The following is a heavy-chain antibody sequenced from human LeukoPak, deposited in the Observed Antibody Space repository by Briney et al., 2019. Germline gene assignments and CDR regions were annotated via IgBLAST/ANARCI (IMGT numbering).Heavy chain of an antibody. V-gene: IGHV4-4*02. CDR3: ASKGVYYYDSSGYYRRFDY. CDR2: IYHSGST. D-gene: IGHD3-22*01. Sequence: SETLSLTCAVSGGSISSSNWWSWVRQPPGKGLEWMGEIYHSGSTNYNPSLKSRVTISVDKSKNQFSLKLSSVTAADTAVYYCASKGVYYYDSSGYYRRFDYWGQGTLVTVSS. J-gene: IGHJ4*02. CDR1: GGSISSSNW.